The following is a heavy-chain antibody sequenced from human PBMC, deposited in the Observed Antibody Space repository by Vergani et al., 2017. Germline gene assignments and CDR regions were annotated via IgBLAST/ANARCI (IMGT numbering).Heavy chain of an antibody. CDR2: ISILVSTI. D-gene: IGHD3-3*01. J-gene: IGHJ2*01. Sequence: EVQLVESGGGLVQPGGSLRLSCAASGFTFSSYEMNWVRQAPGKGLEWVSYISILVSTIYYADSVKGRFTISRDNAKNSLYLQMNSLRAEDTAVYYCARGGDDFWSGYSVYWYFDLWGRGTLVTVSS. CDR3: ARGGDDFWSGYSVYWYFDL. CDR1: GFTFSSYE. V-gene: IGHV3-48*03.